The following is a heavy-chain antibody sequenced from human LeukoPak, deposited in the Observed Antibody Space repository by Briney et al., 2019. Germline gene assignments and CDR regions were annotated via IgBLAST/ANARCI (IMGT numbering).Heavy chain of an antibody. CDR2: IYSGGST. V-gene: IGHV3-66*01. CDR3: ARDRGTTAFDI. Sequence: GGSPRLSCAASGFTVSSNYMSWVRQAPGKGLEWVSVIYSGGSTYYADSVKGRFTISRDNSKNTLYLQMNSLRAEDTAVYYCARDRGTTAFDIWGQGTMVTVSS. D-gene: IGHD1-14*01. CDR1: GFTVSSNY. J-gene: IGHJ3*02.